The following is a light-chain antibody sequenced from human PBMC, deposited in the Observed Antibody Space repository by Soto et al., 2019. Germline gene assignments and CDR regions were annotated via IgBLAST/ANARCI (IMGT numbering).Light chain of an antibody. CDR2: EVS. J-gene: IGLJ2*01. Sequence: QSALTQSASVSGSPGQSITISCTGTSSDIGGYNYVSWYQQHPDKAPKLMIFEVSNRPSGVSNRFSGSKSGNTASLTISGLLPEDEADYYCSLYTTSSTVAFGGGTKLTVL. V-gene: IGLV2-14*01. CDR3: SLYTTSSTVA. CDR1: SSDIGGYNY.